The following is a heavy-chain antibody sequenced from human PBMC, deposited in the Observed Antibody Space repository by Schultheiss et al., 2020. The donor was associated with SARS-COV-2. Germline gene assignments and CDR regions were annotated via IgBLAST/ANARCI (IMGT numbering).Heavy chain of an antibody. Sequence: ASVKVSCKASGGTFSSYAISWVRQAPGQGLEWMGWISVFNGNTNYAQKLQGRVTMTTDTSTSTADMDLNTLRSEDTALYYCTKVLGGEGGYNYHFWGQGTLVTVSS. CDR1: GGTFSSYA. CDR3: TKVLGGEGGYNYHF. J-gene: IGHJ4*02. D-gene: IGHD5-24*01. V-gene: IGHV1-18*01. CDR2: ISVFNGNT.